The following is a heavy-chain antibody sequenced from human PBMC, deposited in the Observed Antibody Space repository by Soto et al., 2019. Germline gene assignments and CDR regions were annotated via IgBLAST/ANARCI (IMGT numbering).Heavy chain of an antibody. CDR2: ISSSSSTI. J-gene: IGHJ6*02. V-gene: IGHV3-48*01. Sequence: PGGSLRLSCAASGFTFSSYNMNWVGQAPGQGLEWVSYISSSSSTIYYADSVKGRFTISRDNAKNTLYLQMNSLRAEDTAVYYSARDRYYYDSSGYYRDYYGMDVWGQGTTVTVSS. CDR1: GFTFSSYN. CDR3: ARDRYYYDSSGYYRDYYGMDV. D-gene: IGHD3-22*01.